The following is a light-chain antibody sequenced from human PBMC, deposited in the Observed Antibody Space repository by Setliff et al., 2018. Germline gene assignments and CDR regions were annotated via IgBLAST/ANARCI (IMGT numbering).Light chain of an antibody. CDR2: DVS. Sequence: QSVLTQPASVSGSPGRSITIFCSGTSNDVGAYDLVSWYQQHPGKVPKLIIFDVSNRPSGVSHRFSGSKSGNTASLTISGLQADDEADYYCCAYTASTTYVFVNGTKVTV. CDR1: SNDVGAYDL. V-gene: IGLV2-14*03. J-gene: IGLJ1*01. CDR3: CAYTASTTYV.